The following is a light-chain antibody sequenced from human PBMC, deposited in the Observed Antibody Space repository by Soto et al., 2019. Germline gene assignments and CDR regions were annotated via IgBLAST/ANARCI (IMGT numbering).Light chain of an antibody. CDR2: GAS. V-gene: IGKV3-15*01. J-gene: IGKJ3*01. CDR3: QQYYNWPIT. CDR1: QSVTNK. Sequence: EIVMTQSPATLSVSPGERATLSCRASQSVTNKLAWYQQKPGQAPRLLIYGASTRATVFPARFSGSGSGTEFTLTISSLQSEDFAVYYCQQYYNWPITFGPGTKVDIK.